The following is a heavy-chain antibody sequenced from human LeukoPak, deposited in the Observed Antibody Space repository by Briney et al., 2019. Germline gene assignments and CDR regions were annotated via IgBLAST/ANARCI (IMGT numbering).Heavy chain of an antibody. V-gene: IGHV4-31*01. Sequence: PSQTLSLTCTVSGGSINSGTYHWSWIRQYPGKGLEWIGHISYGGTTYYNPSLKSQVTISLDMSRNHFSLKLNSVTAADTAVYYCAGDRDRYGGNDYWGQGTLVTVSS. D-gene: IGHD4-23*01. CDR1: GGSINSGTYH. CDR3: AGDRDRYGGNDY. CDR2: ISYGGTT. J-gene: IGHJ4*02.